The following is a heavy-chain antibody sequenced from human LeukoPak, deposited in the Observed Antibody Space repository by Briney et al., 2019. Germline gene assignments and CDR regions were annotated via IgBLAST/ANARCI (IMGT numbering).Heavy chain of an antibody. CDR1: GGSISIDRYY. CDR2: IYYSGST. V-gene: IGHV4-31*03. Sequence: SETLSLTCTVSGGSISIDRYYWSWVRQHPGKGLEWIGYIYYSGSTHYNPSLKSRLSISIDASKNQFSLKLTSVTAADTAVYYCASGRVRYLEPNSVFGFWGQGTLVTVSS. CDR3: ASGRVRYLEPNSVFGF. J-gene: IGHJ4*02. D-gene: IGHD3-3*01.